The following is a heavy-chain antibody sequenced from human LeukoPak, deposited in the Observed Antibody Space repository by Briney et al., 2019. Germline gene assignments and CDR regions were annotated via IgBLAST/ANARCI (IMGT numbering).Heavy chain of an antibody. J-gene: IGHJ6*02. CDR3: ARDHSSSWYTGRDYYYYGMDV. CDR2: IYSGGST. V-gene: IGHV3-66*01. D-gene: IGHD6-13*01. Sequence: GGSLRLSCAASGFTVSSNYMSWVRQAPGKGLEWVSVIYSGGSTYYADSVKGRFTISRDNSKNTLYLQMNSLRAEDTAVHYCARDHSSSWYTGRDYYYYGMDVWGQGTTVTVSS. CDR1: GFTVSSNY.